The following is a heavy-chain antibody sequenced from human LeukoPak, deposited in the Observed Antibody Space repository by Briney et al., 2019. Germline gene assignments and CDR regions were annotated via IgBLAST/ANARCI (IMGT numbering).Heavy chain of an antibody. CDR1: GFSSGRHA. D-gene: IGHD3-16*01. V-gene: IGHV3-23*01. CDR2: VFDSGAPS. J-gene: IGHJ3*02. Sequence: GGSLRLSCVGSGFSSGRHAMNWVRQVPGKGLEWVSSVFDSGAPSYYAASVEGRFTISRDISKNTLYLQMGRLTAEDTAIYYCTRAVGGGRDAYDIWGQGTTVTVSS. CDR3: TRAVGGGRDAYDI.